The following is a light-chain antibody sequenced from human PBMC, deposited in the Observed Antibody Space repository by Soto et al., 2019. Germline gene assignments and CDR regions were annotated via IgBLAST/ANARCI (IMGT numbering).Light chain of an antibody. CDR1: SSDVPGSNS. CDR3: SSYITSAIVV. Sequence: QSALTQPASVSASRGQSITISCTGTSSDVPGSNSVSWYQQHPGKAPILIIFDVFKRPSGVSDRFSASKSGNTASLTISRLQAEDEADYYCSSYITSAIVVFGGGTKLTVL. V-gene: IGLV2-14*01. J-gene: IGLJ2*01. CDR2: DVF.